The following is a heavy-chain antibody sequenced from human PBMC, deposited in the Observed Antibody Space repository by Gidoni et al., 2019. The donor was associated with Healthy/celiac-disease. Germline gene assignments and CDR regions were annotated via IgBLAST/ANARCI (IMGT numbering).Heavy chain of an antibody. CDR1: GGTFSSYA. Sequence: QVQLVQSGAEVRKPGSSVKVSCKASGGTFSSYAISWVRQAPGQGLEWMGGIIPIFGTANYAQELQGRVTITADESTSTAYMELSSLRSEDTAVYYCARDDGSGSYYKGPRYYYYGMDVWGQGTTVTVSS. J-gene: IGHJ6*02. CDR2: IIPIFGTA. CDR3: ARDDGSGSYYKGPRYYYYGMDV. D-gene: IGHD3-10*01. V-gene: IGHV1-69*01.